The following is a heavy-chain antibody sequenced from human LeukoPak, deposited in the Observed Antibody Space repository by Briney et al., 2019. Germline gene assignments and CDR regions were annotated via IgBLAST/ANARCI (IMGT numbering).Heavy chain of an antibody. CDR1: GFTFTSSA. V-gene: IGHV1-58*02. J-gene: IGHJ4*02. CDR2: IVVGSGNT. Sequence: ASVKVSCKASGFTFTSSAMKWVRQARGQRLEWIGWIVVGSGNTNYAQKFQGRVTITTDESTSTAYMELSSLRSEDTAVYYCAREPTVVVAAPIDYWGQGTLVTVSS. CDR3: AREPTVVVAAPIDY. D-gene: IGHD2-15*01.